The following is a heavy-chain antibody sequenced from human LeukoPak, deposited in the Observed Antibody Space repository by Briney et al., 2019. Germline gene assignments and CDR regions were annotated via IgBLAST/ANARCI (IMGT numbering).Heavy chain of an antibody. CDR2: ISSSGSPI. D-gene: IGHD3-10*01. V-gene: IGHV3-48*03. Sequence: QTGGPLRLSCAASGFTFSSYEMNWVRQAAGKGLEGVSYISSSGSPIYYADSVKGRFTISRDNAKNSLYLQMNSLRAEDTAVYYCARGDFGWFDPWGQGTLVTVSS. J-gene: IGHJ5*02. CDR3: ARGDFGWFDP. CDR1: GFTFSSYE.